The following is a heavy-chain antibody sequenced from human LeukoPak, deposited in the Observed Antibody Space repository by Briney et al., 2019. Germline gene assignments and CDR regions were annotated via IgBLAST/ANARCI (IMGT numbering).Heavy chain of an antibody. CDR3: AKTLKGDSSGYPEYFQH. Sequence: GGSLRLSCAASGLTFSNYAMSWGRQATGKGLEWVSAITGSGGSTNSADSVKGRFTISRDNSKNTLYLQMNSLRAEDTAVYYCAKTLKGDSSGYPEYFQHWGQGTLVTVSS. V-gene: IGHV3-23*01. CDR2: ITGSGGST. D-gene: IGHD3-22*01. J-gene: IGHJ1*01. CDR1: GLTFSNYA.